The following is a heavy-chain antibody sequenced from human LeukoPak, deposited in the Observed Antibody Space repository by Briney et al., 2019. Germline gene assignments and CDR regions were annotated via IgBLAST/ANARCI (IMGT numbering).Heavy chain of an antibody. CDR1: GGTFSSYA. CDR3: ARGVVAATHPLDY. CDR2: IIPILGMA. Sequence: GASVKVSCKASGGTFSSYAISWVRQAPGQGLEWMGRIIPILGMANYAQKFQGRVTITADKSTSTAYMELSSLRSEDTAVYYCARGVVAATHPLDYWGQGTLVTDSS. D-gene: IGHD2-15*01. J-gene: IGHJ4*02. V-gene: IGHV1-69*04.